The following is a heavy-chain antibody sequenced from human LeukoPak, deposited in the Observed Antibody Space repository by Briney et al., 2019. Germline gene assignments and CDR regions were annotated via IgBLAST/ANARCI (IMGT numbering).Heavy chain of an antibody. CDR2: ISYDGSNK. Sequence: GGSLRLSCAASGFTFSSYGMHWVRQAPGKGLEWVAVISYDGSNKYYADSVKGRFTISRDNSKNTLYLQMNSLRAEDTAVYYCAKCMIPIPYYYYGMDVWGQGTTVTVSS. V-gene: IGHV3-30*18. J-gene: IGHJ6*02. CDR1: GFTFSSYG. D-gene: IGHD2-8*01. CDR3: AKCMIPIPYYYYGMDV.